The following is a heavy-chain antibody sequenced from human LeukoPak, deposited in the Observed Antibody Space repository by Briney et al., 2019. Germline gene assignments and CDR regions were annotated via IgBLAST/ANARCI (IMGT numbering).Heavy chain of an antibody. CDR1: GFTFSSYA. CDR2: ISHDGSNK. D-gene: IGHD3-10*01. V-gene: IGHV3-30*01. CDR3: ARSQDIRGVISPMDV. J-gene: IGHJ6*04. Sequence: PGGSLRLSCAASGFTFSSYAMHWVRQAPGKGLEGVAVISHDGSNKYYADSVKGRFTISRENSKNTLYLQMNSLRAEDTVVYYCARSQDIRGVISPMDVWGKGTTVTVSS.